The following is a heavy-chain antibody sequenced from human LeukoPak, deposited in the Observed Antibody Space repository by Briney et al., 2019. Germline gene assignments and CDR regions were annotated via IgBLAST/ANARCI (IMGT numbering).Heavy chain of an antibody. CDR3: ARAGTGYSTGWFDY. CDR1: GYTFTNYD. D-gene: IGHD6-19*01. J-gene: IGHJ5*01. V-gene: IGHV1-2*02. Sequence: ASVKVSCKASGYTFTNYDINWVRQAPGHGLEWMGWINPHSGDTNYAQKFQGRVTMTRDTSSNTAYVDLSRLGFDDTAVYHCARAGTGYSTGWFDYWGQGTLVTVSS. CDR2: INPHSGDT.